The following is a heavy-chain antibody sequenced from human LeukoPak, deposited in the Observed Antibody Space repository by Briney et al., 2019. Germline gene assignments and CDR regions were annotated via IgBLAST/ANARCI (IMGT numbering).Heavy chain of an antibody. CDR2: IYPGDSDT. CDR3: ARIPIRSYDDILTGSYIGGFDY. J-gene: IGHJ4*02. D-gene: IGHD3-9*01. CDR1: GYSSTSYW. Sequence: GESLKISSRGSGYSSTSYWIGWVGQMPGKGLEWMGIIYPGDSDTRYSPSFQGQVTISADKSISTAYLQWSSLKASDTAMYYCARIPIRSYDDILTGSYIGGFDYWGQGTLVTVSS. V-gene: IGHV5-51*01.